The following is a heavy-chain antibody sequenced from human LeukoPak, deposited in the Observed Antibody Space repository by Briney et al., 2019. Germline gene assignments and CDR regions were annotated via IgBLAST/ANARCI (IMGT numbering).Heavy chain of an antibody. CDR1: GFSLRTNGVG. CDR3: AHREVEVDYFDY. V-gene: IGHV2-5*02. J-gene: IGHJ4*02. Sequence: SGPTLVKPTQTLTLTCSFSGFSLRTNGVGVGWIRQPPGKALEWLALIYWDDDKRYSPSLKSRLTITKDTSNNQVVLTMTDMDPVDTATYYCAHREVEVDYFDYWGQGILVTVSS. CDR2: IYWDDDK. D-gene: IGHD2-15*01.